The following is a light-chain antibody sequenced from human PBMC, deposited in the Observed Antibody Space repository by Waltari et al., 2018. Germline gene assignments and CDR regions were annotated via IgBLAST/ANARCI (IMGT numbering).Light chain of an antibody. CDR1: QDISNY. V-gene: IGKV1-33*01. CDR2: DAS. CDR3: QQYDNLPLT. J-gene: IGKJ4*01. Sequence: DIQMTQSPSSLSASVGERVTITCQASQDISNYLNWYQQKPGKAPKLLIYDASNLETGVPSRFSGSGSGTDFTFTISSLQPEDIATYYCQQYDNLPLTFGGGTKVGIK.